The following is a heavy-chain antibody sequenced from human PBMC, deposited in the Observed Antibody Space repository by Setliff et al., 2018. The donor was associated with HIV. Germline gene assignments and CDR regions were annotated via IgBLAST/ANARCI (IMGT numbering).Heavy chain of an antibody. J-gene: IGHJ5*02. D-gene: IGHD7-27*01. CDR3: ARCRLNGGFNL. V-gene: IGHV4-61*09. CDR2: VYSSGFT. CDR1: GGSISSGSYY. Sequence: SETLSLTCTVSGGSISSGSYYWSWIRQPAGKGLEWIGQVYSSGFTDYNPSLKSRVTLSADPSKTEVSLKMSSVTAADTAVYYCARCRLNGGFNLWGQGTLVTVSS.